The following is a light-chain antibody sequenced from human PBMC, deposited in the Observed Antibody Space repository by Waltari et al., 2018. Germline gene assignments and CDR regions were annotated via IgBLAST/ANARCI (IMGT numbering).Light chain of an antibody. CDR3: QQYGNSPWT. CDR1: PYVSSNH. CDR2: AAS. V-gene: IGKV3-20*01. Sequence: EIVLTQSPGTLSLSPGERATLSCRASPYVSSNHLAWYQQKPGRAPRLLIFAASSRATGVPDRFSGSGSGTDFTLTISRLEPEDFAVYYCQQYGNSPWTFGPGTKIEIK. J-gene: IGKJ1*01.